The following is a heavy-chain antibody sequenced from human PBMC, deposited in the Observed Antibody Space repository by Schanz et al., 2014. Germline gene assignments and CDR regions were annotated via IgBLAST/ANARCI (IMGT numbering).Heavy chain of an antibody. J-gene: IGHJ4*02. CDR1: GFNFSNYD. CDR3: ARGVRIDY. Sequence: VQLVESGGGVVQPGRSLRLSCAASGFNFSNYDIHWVRQAPGKGLEWVSDISDSGDSTHYADSVKGRFTISRDNAKNSLYLQMNSLTAEDTAVYYCARGVRIDYWGQGTLVTVSS. CDR2: ISDSGDST. D-gene: IGHD3-3*01. V-gene: IGHV3-48*04.